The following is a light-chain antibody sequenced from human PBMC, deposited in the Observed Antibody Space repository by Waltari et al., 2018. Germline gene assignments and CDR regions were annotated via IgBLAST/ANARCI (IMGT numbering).Light chain of an antibody. J-gene: IGKJ2*01. Sequence: DIVMTQSPDSLAVSLGERATINCKSSKHLLYSSNNKNYLAWYQQKPGQPPKLLIYWASTREFGVPDRFSGSGSETDFTLTISSLQAEDVAVYYCQQYYTTPPYTFGQGTKLEIK. V-gene: IGKV4-1*01. CDR2: WAS. CDR3: QQYYTTPPYT. CDR1: KHLLYSSNNKNY.